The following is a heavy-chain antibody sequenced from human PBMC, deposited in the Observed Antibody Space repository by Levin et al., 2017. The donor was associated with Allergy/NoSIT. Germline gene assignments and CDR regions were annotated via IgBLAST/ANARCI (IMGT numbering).Heavy chain of an antibody. CDR1: GFTFSSYS. V-gene: IGHV3-21*01. Sequence: GESLKISCAASGFTFSSYSMNWVRQAPGKGLEWVSSISSSSSYIYYADSVKGRFTISRDNAKNSLYLQMNSLRAEDTAVYYCARNPPDFDWLPDSTDDYYMDVWGKGTTVTVSS. J-gene: IGHJ6*03. CDR2: ISSSSSYI. D-gene: IGHD3-9*01. CDR3: ARNPPDFDWLPDSTDDYYMDV.